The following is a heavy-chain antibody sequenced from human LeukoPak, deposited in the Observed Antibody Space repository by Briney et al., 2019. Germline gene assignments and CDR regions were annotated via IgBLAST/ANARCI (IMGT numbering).Heavy chain of an antibody. J-gene: IGHJ6*02. Sequence: SQTLSLTCAISGDSVSSNSAGWNWIRQSPSRGLEGPGRTYYRSKWYSDYAVSVKSRITINPDTSKNQFSLQLNSVTPEDTAVYYCTRDSGNWGAYYYYYGMGVWGQGTTVTVSS. D-gene: IGHD7-27*01. V-gene: IGHV6-1*01. CDR2: TYYRSKWYS. CDR3: TRDSGNWGAYYYYYGMGV. CDR1: GDSVSSNSAG.